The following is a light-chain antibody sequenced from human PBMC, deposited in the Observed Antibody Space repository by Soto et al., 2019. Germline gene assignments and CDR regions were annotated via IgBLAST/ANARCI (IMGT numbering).Light chain of an antibody. V-gene: IGKV3-11*01. CDR2: DAS. CDR3: QQRSNWPPLT. Sequence: EIVMTQSPPTLSVSPGEKATLSCRASQSVSNYLAWYQQKPGQAPRLLIYDASTRATGIPARFSGSGSGTDFTLTISSLEPEDFAVYYCQQRSNWPPLTFGGGTKVDIK. J-gene: IGKJ4*01. CDR1: QSVSNY.